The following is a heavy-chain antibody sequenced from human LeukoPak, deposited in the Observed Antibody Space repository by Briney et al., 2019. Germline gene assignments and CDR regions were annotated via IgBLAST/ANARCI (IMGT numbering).Heavy chain of an antibody. D-gene: IGHD1-26*01. CDR3: ARGRKLGAPLYYFDY. J-gene: IGHJ4*02. CDR1: GFTFTTYA. V-gene: IGHV3-21*01. CDR2: ISSTRSYI. Sequence: GGSLRLSCAASGFTFTTYAMSWVRQAPGKGLEWISPISSTRSYIYYADSVKSRFTISRDDAKTSVYLQMNSLRAEDTAVYYCARGRKLGAPLYYFDYWGQGTLVTVSS.